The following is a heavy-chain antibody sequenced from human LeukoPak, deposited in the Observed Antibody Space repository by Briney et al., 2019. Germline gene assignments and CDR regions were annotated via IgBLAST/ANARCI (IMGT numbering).Heavy chain of an antibody. J-gene: IGHJ5*02. V-gene: IGHV3-21*01. CDR1: GFSFSSYS. Sequence: GGSLRLSCVGSGFSFSSYSMNWVRQAPGRGLEWVSSISSSSSYIYYADSVKGRFTISRDNAKNSLYLQMNSLRAEDTAVYYCARVAGKRWFDPWGQGTLVTVSS. CDR3: ARVAGKRWFDP. D-gene: IGHD1-1*01. CDR2: ISSSSSYI.